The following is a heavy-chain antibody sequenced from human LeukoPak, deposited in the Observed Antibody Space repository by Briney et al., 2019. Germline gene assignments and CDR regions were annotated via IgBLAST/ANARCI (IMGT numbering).Heavy chain of an antibody. CDR3: ARASPPLYDFWSGYDY. CDR2: IKQDGSEK. Sequence: GGSLRLSCAASGFTLSDHYMDWVRQAPGKGLEWVANIKQDGSEKYYVDSVKGRFTISRDNAKNSLYLQMNSLRAEDTAVYYCARASPPLYDFWSGYDYWGQGTLVTVSS. J-gene: IGHJ4*02. CDR1: GFTLSDHY. D-gene: IGHD3-3*01. V-gene: IGHV3-7*01.